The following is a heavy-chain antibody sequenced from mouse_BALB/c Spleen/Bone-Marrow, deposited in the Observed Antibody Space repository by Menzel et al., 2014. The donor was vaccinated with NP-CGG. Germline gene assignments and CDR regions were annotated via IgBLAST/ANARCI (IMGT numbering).Heavy chain of an antibody. J-gene: IGHJ3*01. Sequence: VQLQQPGPELEKPGASVKISCKASGYSFTGYNMNWVKQNNGKSLEWIGNIYPSYGGISYNQKFKGKATLTVDKSSNTAYMQLKSLTSEDSAVYYCAISIEYRPLDYWGQGTLVTVSA. V-gene: IGHV1-39*01. CDR2: IYPSYGGI. CDR1: GYSFTGYN. D-gene: IGHD2-14*01. CDR3: AISIEYRPLDY.